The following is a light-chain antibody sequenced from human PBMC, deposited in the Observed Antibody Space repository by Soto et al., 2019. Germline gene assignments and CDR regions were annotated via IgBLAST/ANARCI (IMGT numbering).Light chain of an antibody. CDR3: QQYNNWPLT. CDR1: QSVGSN. Sequence: EIVMTQSPATLSVSPGERATLSCRASQSVGSNLAWYQQKPGQAPRLLIYVASTRATGLPARFSGSGSGTEFALTISILQSEDFAVYYCQQYNNWPLTFGGGTKVEIK. V-gene: IGKV3-15*01. J-gene: IGKJ4*01. CDR2: VAS.